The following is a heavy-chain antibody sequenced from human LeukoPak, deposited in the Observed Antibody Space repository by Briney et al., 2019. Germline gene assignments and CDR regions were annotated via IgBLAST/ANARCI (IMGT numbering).Heavy chain of an antibody. V-gene: IGHV4-39*07. D-gene: IGHD4-23*01. CDR1: GGSISSSSYY. CDR2: IYYSGST. J-gene: IGHJ6*02. Sequence: PSETLSLTCTVSGGSISSSSYYWGWIRQPPGKGLEWIGSIYYSGSTNYNPSLKSRVTISVDTSKNQFSLKLSSVTAADTAVYYCARLKSGNSVYYYGMDVWGQGTTVTVSS. CDR3: ARLKSGNSVYYYGMDV.